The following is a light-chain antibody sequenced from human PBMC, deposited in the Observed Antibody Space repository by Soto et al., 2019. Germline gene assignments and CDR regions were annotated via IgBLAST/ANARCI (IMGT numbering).Light chain of an antibody. CDR3: SSYAGYNNFV. CDR2: EVF. Sequence: QSALTQPPSASGSPGQSVTISCTGTSSDVGGYNYVSWYQHHPGKAPRLLIYEVFKRPSGVPNRFSGSKSGNRASLTVSGLQAEDDADYYCSSYAGYNNFVFGTGTQLTVL. CDR1: SSDVGGYNY. J-gene: IGLJ7*01. V-gene: IGLV2-8*01.